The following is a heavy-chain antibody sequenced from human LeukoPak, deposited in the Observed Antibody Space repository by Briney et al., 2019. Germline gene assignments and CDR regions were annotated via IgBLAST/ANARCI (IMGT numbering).Heavy chain of an antibody. Sequence: SETLSLTCTVSGGSISSSGYYWSWIRQHPGEGLEWIGYIYYSGSTNYNPSLKSRVTISVDTSKNQFSLKLSSVTAADTAVYYCARAPAAAGKLGFDYWGQGTLVTVSS. CDR1: GGSISSSGYY. CDR2: IYYSGST. J-gene: IGHJ4*02. CDR3: ARAPAAAGKLGFDY. V-gene: IGHV4-61*08. D-gene: IGHD6-13*01.